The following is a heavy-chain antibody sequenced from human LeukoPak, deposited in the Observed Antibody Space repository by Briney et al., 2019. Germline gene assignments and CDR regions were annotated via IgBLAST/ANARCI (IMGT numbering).Heavy chain of an antibody. J-gene: IGHJ4*02. Sequence: ASVKVSCKASGYTFTGYYMHWVRQAPGQGLEWMGWINPNSGGTNYAQKFQGRVTMTRDTSISTAYMELSRLRSDDTAVYYCARNRKLLWFGESDYWGQGTLATVSS. CDR2: INPNSGGT. CDR3: ARNRKLLWFGESDY. D-gene: IGHD3-10*01. CDR1: GYTFTGYY. V-gene: IGHV1-2*02.